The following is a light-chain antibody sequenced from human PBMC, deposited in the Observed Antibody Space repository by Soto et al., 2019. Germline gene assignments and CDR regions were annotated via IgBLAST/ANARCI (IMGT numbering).Light chain of an antibody. J-gene: IGKJ4*01. Sequence: VLTQSPDTLSLSPGERATLSCRATETVGSNLAWFQQKPGQTPRLLIYDASTRVTGIPARFRGSGYGRDFTLTISSLXXXDFAVYYCQQRSVWPPLNFGGGTKVEIK. CDR1: ETVGSN. V-gene: IGKV3-11*02. CDR2: DAS. CDR3: QQRSVWPPLN.